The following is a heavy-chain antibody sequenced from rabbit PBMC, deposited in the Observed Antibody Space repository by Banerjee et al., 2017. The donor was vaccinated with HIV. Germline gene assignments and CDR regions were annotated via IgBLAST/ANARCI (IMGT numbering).Heavy chain of an antibody. CDR2: IYIGSDTT. CDR3: ARDLAGVIGWNFDL. D-gene: IGHD4-1*01. CDR1: GFSFSSNA. Sequence: QEQLEESGGDLVKPEGSLTLTCTASGFSFSSNAMCWVRQAPGKGLEWIACIYIGSDTTWYASWAKGRFTMSKISSTTVTLQMTSLTAADTATYFCARDLAGVIGWNFDLWGPGTLVTVS. V-gene: IGHV1S45*01. J-gene: IGHJ4*01.